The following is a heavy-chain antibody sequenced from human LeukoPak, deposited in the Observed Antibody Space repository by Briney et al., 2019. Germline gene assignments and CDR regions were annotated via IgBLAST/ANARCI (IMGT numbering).Heavy chain of an antibody. J-gene: IGHJ4*02. CDR1: GFTFSNYW. CDR2: INQNGGEK. Sequence: PGGSLRLSCAASGFTFSNYWMSWVRQAPGKGLEWVANINQNGGEKYYVDSVRGRFTISRDNAKNPLYLQMNSLRAEDTSVYYCARAGSSGSVDYWGQGTLVTVSS. V-gene: IGHV3-7*04. D-gene: IGHD6-19*01. CDR3: ARAGSSGSVDY.